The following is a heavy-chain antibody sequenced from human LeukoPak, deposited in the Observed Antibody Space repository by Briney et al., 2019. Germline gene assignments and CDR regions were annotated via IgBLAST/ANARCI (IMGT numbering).Heavy chain of an antibody. V-gene: IGHV3-30*03. CDR3: ARDPEAGTPGAFDI. D-gene: IGHD6-19*01. J-gene: IGHJ3*02. CDR1: GFTFSSYG. Sequence: PGGSLRLSCAASGFTFSSYGMHWVRQAPGKGLEWVAVISYDGSNKYYADSVKGRFTISRDNSKNSLYLQMNSLRAEDTAVYYCARDPEAGTPGAFDIWGQGTMVTVSS. CDR2: ISYDGSNK.